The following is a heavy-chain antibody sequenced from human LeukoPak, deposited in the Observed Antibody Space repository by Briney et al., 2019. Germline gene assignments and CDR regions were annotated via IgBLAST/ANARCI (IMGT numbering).Heavy chain of an antibody. V-gene: IGHV1-69*05. CDR2: IIPIFGTA. CDR1: GGTFSSYA. J-gene: IGHJ4*02. Sequence: ASVKVSCKASGGTFSSYAISWVRQAPGQGLEWLGGIIPIFGTANYAQKFQGRVTITTDESTSTAYMELSSLRSEDTAVYYCARAHSGSYWAFDYWGQGTLIAVS. D-gene: IGHD1-26*01. CDR3: ARAHSGSYWAFDY.